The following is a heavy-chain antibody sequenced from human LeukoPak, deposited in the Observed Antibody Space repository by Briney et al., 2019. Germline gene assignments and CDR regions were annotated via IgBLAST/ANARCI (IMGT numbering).Heavy chain of an antibody. J-gene: IGHJ4*02. CDR3: ARGLGLHYYGSGSSHHPLDY. CDR1: GGSFSGYY. V-gene: IGHV4-34*01. Sequence: SETLSLTCAVYGGSFSGYYWSWIRQPPGKGLEWIGEINHSGSTNYNPSLKSRVTISVDTSKNQFSLKLSSVTAADTAVYYCARGLGLHYYGSGSSHHPLDYWGQGTLVTVSS. D-gene: IGHD3-10*01. CDR2: INHSGST.